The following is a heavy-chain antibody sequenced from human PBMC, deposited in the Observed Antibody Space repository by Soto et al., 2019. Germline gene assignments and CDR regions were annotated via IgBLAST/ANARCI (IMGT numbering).Heavy chain of an antibody. CDR1: GGSISSSSYY. D-gene: IGHD3-10*01. CDR3: AVGTMVRGVIGGMDV. Sequence: SETLSLTCTVSGGSISSSSYYWGWIRQPPGKGLEWIGSIYYSGSTYYNPSLKSRVTISVDTSKNQFSLKLSSVTAADTAVYYCAVGTMVRGVIGGMDVWGQGNAGHRLL. J-gene: IGHJ6*02. CDR2: IYYSGST. V-gene: IGHV4-39*01.